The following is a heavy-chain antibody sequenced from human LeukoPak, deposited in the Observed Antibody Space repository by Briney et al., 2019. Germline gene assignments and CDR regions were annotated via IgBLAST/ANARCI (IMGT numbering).Heavy chain of an antibody. J-gene: IGHJ3*02. D-gene: IGHD1-26*01. CDR2: ISAHNGNT. CDR3: ARDGKVGATPGAFDI. V-gene: IGHV1-18*01. CDR1: GYTFTSYG. Sequence: ASVKVSCKASGYTFTSYGISWVRQAPGQGLEWMGWISAHNGNTNYVQKLQGRVTMTTDTSTSTAYMELRSLRSDDTAVYYCARDGKVGATPGAFDIWGQGTMVAVSS.